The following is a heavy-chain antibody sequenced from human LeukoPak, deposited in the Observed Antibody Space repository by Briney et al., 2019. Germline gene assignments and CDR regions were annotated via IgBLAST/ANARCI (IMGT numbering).Heavy chain of an antibody. V-gene: IGHV3-21*01. J-gene: IGHJ4*02. CDR3: ARRAGAYSHPYDY. CDR1: GFTFSSYW. CDR2: ISSISSYI. D-gene: IGHD4/OR15-4a*01. Sequence: PGGSLRLSCAASGFTFSSYWMSSVRQTPEKGLEWVSSISSISSYISYADSVKGRFTISRDNAKNSLYLQMNSLRAEDTAVYYCARRAGAYSHPYDYWGQGTLVTVSS.